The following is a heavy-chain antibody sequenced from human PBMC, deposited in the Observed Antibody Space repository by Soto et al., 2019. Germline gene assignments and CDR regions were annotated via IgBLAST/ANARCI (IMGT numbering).Heavy chain of an antibody. D-gene: IGHD1-26*01. CDR2: IYSSGSA. J-gene: IGHJ4*02. CDR3: ATIVGANDY. V-gene: IGHV4-4*07. Sequence: QVHLQESGPRLLKSSETLSLTCTVSGGSIYTYSWTWIRQPAGKGLEWIGHIYSSGSANYNPSLKIRVSMSVDTSKNQFSLKLKSVTAADTAVYYCATIVGANDYWGQGTLGTVSS. CDR1: GGSIYTYS.